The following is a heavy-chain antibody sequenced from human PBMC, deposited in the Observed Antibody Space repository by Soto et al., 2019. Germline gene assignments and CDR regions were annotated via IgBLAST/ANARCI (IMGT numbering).Heavy chain of an antibody. CDR2: IKEDGSEK. J-gene: IGHJ4*02. Sequence: GGSLRLSCAASGFTFSSSWMNWVRQAPGKGLEWVAGIKEDGSEKYYVDIVKGRFTISRDNVENSLYLQMNSLRGEDSAVYFCARDRGYSSYDYWGLGTLVTVS. D-gene: IGHD5-18*01. V-gene: IGHV3-7*01. CDR1: GFTFSSSW. CDR3: ARDRGYSSYDY.